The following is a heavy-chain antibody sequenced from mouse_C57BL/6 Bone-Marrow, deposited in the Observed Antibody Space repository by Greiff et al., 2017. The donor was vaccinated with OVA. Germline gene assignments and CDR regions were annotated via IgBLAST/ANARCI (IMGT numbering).Heavy chain of an antibody. CDR1: GYSITSGYY. D-gene: IGHD2-4*01. CDR2: ISYDGSN. CDR3: ARGMITPYYFDY. J-gene: IGHJ2*01. Sequence: EVKLMESGPGLVKPSQSLSLTCSVTGYSITSGYYWNWIRQFPGNKLEWMGYISYDGSNNYNPSLKNRISITRDTSKNQFFLKLNSVTTEDTATYYCARGMITPYYFDYWGQGTTLTVSS. V-gene: IGHV3-6*01.